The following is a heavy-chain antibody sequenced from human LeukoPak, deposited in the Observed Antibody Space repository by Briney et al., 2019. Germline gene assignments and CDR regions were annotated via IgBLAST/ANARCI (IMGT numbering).Heavy chain of an antibody. CDR3: ARGFGGTDTTNFDY. J-gene: IGHJ4*02. CDR1: GGTFSIYA. D-gene: IGHD2-15*01. V-gene: IGHV1-69*04. CDR2: IIPILGIA. Sequence: ASVTLSCKSSGGTFSIYAISWVRQAPGQVLGWMGRIIPILGIANYAQKFQGRVTITADKSTSTAYMELSSVTAADTAVYYCARGFGGTDTTNFDYWGQGTLVTVSS.